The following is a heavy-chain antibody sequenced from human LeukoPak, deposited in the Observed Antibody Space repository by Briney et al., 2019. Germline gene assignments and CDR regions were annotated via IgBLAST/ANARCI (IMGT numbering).Heavy chain of an antibody. CDR3: ARDSGYSYGTFDY. CDR1: GFTFSSYA. V-gene: IGHV3-30-3*01. D-gene: IGHD5-18*01. Sequence: GSLRLSCAASGFTFSSYAMHWVRQAPGKGLEWVAVISYDGSNKYYADSVKGRFTISRDNSKNTLYLQMNSLRAEDTAVYYCARDSGYSYGTFDYWGQGTLVTVSS. J-gene: IGHJ4*02. CDR2: ISYDGSNK.